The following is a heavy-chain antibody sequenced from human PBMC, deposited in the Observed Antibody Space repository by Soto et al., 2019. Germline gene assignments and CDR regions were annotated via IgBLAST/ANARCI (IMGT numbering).Heavy chain of an antibody. Sequence: ASVKVSCKASGYTFTGYYMHWVRQAPGQGLEWMGWINPNSGGTNYAQKFQGRVTMTKNTLYLQMNSLRAEDTALYYCAKGKAIAVGPFDPWGQGTLVTVSS. J-gene: IGHJ5*01. CDR1: GYTFTGYY. CDR2: INPNSGGT. CDR3: AKGKAIAVGPFDP. D-gene: IGHD6-19*01. V-gene: IGHV1-2*02.